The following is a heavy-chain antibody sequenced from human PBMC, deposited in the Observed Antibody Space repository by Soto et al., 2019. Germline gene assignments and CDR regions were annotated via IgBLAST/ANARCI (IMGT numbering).Heavy chain of an antibody. Sequence: QVHLVESGGGVVQPGRSLRLSCAASGFTFRSFGMHWVRQAPGKGLEWVASISYDGVNIYYADSVKGRFPISRDNSKDTLPLQMNSMRAEDTAVYFCTKARLFGSAWYVEYFDTWGLGTLVTVSS. CDR2: ISYDGVNI. V-gene: IGHV3-30*18. J-gene: IGHJ4*02. CDR1: GFTFRSFG. CDR3: TKARLFGSAWYVEYFDT. D-gene: IGHD6-19*01.